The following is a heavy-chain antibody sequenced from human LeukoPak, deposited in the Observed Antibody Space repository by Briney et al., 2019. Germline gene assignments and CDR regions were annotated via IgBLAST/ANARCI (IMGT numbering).Heavy chain of an antibody. CDR2: INHSGGT. CDR3: AMYYYDSSGYHVFDY. V-gene: IGHV4-34*01. Sequence: SETLSLTCAVYGGSFSGYYWSWIRQPPGKGLGWIGEINHSGGTNYNPSLKSRVTISVDTSKNQFSLKLSSVTAADTAVYYCAMYYYDSSGYHVFDYWGQGTLVTVSS. CDR1: GGSFSGYY. J-gene: IGHJ4*02. D-gene: IGHD3-22*01.